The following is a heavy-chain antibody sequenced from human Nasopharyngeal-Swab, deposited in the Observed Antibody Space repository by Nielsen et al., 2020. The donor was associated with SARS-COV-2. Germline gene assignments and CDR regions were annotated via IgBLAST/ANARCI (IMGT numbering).Heavy chain of an antibody. CDR3: AKEGATGWFDP. Sequence: SETLSLTCTVSGVSITSQYWSWIRQPPGQGLEWIGYISPNSGTSYNPSLKSRVTMFMDPSKNQFSLRLRSVTAADTAVYYCAKEGATGWFDPCGQGTLVTVSS. CDR2: ISPNSGT. J-gene: IGHJ5*02. CDR1: GVSITSQY. V-gene: IGHV4-59*11.